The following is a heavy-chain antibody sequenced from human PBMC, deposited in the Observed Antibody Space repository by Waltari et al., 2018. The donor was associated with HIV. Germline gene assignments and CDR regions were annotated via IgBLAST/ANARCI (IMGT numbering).Heavy chain of an antibody. Sequence: GLVKPGGSLRLSCAGSGFTFSSFSMNWVRQAPGKGLEWVASISSGSSFIDYADSVKGRFTISRDNAKNSLYLQMKSLRVEDTALYYCARALTNFGGFWGQGTLVTVSS. J-gene: IGHJ4*02. CDR2: ISSGSSFI. CDR3: ARALTNFGGF. D-gene: IGHD4-17*01. V-gene: IGHV3-21*01. CDR1: GFTFSSFS.